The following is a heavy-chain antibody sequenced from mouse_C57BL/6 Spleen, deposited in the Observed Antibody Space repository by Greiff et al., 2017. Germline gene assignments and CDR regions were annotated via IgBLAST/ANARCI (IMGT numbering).Heavy chain of an antibody. V-gene: IGHV1-80*01. CDR1: GYAFSSYW. Sequence: QVQLQQPGAELVKPGASVKISCKASGYAFSSYWMHWVKQRPGKGLEWIGQIYPGDGDTNYNGKFKGKATLTVDKSSSTAYMQLSSLTSEDSAVYFCARRGDYGNWRDYWGQGTTLTVSS. CDR3: ARRGDYGNWRDY. D-gene: IGHD2-1*01. CDR2: IYPGDGDT. J-gene: IGHJ2*01.